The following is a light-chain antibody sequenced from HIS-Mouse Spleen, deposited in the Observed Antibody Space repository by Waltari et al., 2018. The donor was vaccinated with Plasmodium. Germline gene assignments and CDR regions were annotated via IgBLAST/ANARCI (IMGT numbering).Light chain of an antibody. Sequence: IQMTQPPSPLSASVGDRVPIPCRASQSISSYLNWYQQKPGKAPKLLIYAASSLQSGVPSRFSGSGSGTDFTLTISSLQPEYFATYYCQQNYNTWTFGQGTKVEIK. CDR3: QQNYNTWT. CDR1: QSISSY. V-gene: IGKV1-39*01. CDR2: AAS. J-gene: IGKJ1*01.